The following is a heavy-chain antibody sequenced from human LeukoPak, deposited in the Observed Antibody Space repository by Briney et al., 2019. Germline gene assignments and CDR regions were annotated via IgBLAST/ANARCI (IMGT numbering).Heavy chain of an antibody. CDR2: INPNSGGT. D-gene: IGHD5-18*01. CDR1: GYTFTRFG. J-gene: IGHJ4*02. V-gene: IGHV1-2*02. CDR3: TRGGWIQLWLPFDY. Sequence: GASVKVSCKAYGYTFTRFGVTWVRQAPGQGLEWMGWINPNSGGTDYALKFQGRVTMTRDTSISTAYMELSRLRSDDTAVYYCTRGGWIQLWLPFDYWGQGTLLTVSS.